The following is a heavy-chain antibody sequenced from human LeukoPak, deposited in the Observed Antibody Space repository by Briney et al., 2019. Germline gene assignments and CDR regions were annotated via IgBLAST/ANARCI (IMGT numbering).Heavy chain of an antibody. CDR2: INPNSGGT. CDR3: ARDSSSWYNQDY. V-gene: IGHV1-2*02. CDR1: GYTFTGYY. D-gene: IGHD6-13*01. Sequence: ASVKVSCKASGYTFTGYYMHWVRQAPGQGLEWMGWINPNSGGTNYAQKFQGRVTMTRDTSISTAYMELSRLRSDDTAVYYCARDSSSWYNQDYWGPGNLVTVSS. J-gene: IGHJ4*02.